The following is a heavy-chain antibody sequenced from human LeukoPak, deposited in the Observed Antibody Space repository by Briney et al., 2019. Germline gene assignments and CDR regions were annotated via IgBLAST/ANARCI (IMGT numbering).Heavy chain of an antibody. CDR3: ARTRMYRGKSQQLVDFDY. V-gene: IGHV1-69*13. D-gene: IGHD6-13*01. CDR1: GGTFTSYA. Sequence: ASVKVSCKASGGTFTSYAISWVRQAPGQGLEWMGGIILIFGTANYAQKFQGRVTITADESTSTAYMELSSLRSEDTAVYYCARTRMYRGKSQQLVDFDYWGQGTLVTVSS. CDR2: IILIFGTA. J-gene: IGHJ4*02.